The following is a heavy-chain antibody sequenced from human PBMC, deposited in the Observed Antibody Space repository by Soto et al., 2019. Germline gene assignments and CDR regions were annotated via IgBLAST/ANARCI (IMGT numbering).Heavy chain of an antibody. CDR3: ARVGGQGYCSSTSGYFWYFDL. Sequence: QVQLQQWGAGLLKPSETLSLTCAVYGGSFSGYYWSWIRQPPGKGLEWIGEINHSGSPNYNPSLKSRVTTSVDTSKNQFSLKLSSVTAADTAVYYCARVGGQGYCSSTSGYFWYFDLWGRGTLVTVSS. CDR1: GGSFSGYY. J-gene: IGHJ2*01. V-gene: IGHV4-34*01. CDR2: INHSGSP. D-gene: IGHD2-2*01.